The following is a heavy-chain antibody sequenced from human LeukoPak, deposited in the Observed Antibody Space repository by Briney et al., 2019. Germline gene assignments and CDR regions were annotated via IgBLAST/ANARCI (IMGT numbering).Heavy chain of an antibody. J-gene: IGHJ4*02. D-gene: IGHD3-3*01. Sequence: GGSLRLSCAASGFTFSNAWMSWVRQAPGKGLEWVGRIKSKTDGGTTDYAAPVKGRFTISRDDSKNTLYLQMNSLKTEDTAVYYCTTAPTPGYYDFWSGYYSTTFKGDYWGQGTLVTVSS. CDR2: IKSKTDGGTT. V-gene: IGHV3-15*01. CDR1: GFTFSNAW. CDR3: TTAPTPGYYDFWSGYYSTTFKGDY.